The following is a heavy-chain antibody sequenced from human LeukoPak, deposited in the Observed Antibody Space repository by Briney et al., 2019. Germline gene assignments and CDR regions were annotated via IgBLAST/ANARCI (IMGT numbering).Heavy chain of an antibody. CDR3: ARPGRTYYGSSGFGGYYGMDV. D-gene: IGHD3-22*01. J-gene: IGHJ6*02. CDR2: INPHSGGT. V-gene: IGHV1-2*02. CDR1: GYTFTGYY. Sequence: GASVKVSCKASGYTFTGYYMHSVRQAPGQGLEWMGCINPHSGGTNYAQKLQGRVTMTWETSISTAYMELSRLRSDDTAVYYCARPGRTYYGSSGFGGYYGMDVWGQGTTVTVSS.